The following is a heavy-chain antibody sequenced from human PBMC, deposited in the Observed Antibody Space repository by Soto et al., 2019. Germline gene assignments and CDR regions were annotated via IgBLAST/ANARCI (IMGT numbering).Heavy chain of an antibody. D-gene: IGHD2-2*01. V-gene: IGHV1-69*13. CDR1: GGTFSSYA. CDR2: IIPIFGTA. J-gene: IGHJ3*02. CDR3: AREGYCSSTSCWQRSDAFDI. Sequence: SVKVSCKASGGTFSSYAISWVRQAPGQGLEWMGGIIPIFGTANYAQKFQGRVTITADESTSTAYMELSSLRSEDTAVYYCAREGYCSSTSCWQRSDAFDIWGQGTMVPVSS.